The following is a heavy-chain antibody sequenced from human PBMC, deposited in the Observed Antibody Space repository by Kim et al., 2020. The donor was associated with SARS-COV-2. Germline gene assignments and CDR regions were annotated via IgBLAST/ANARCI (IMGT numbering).Heavy chain of an antibody. J-gene: IGHJ3*02. V-gene: IGHV4-31*02. CDR3: ARAVITMILVVGAFDI. D-gene: IGHD3-22*01. Sequence: PSLMSRVTIPVDTSTNQFSLKLSSVTAADTAVYYCARAVITMILVVGAFDIWGQGTMVTVSS.